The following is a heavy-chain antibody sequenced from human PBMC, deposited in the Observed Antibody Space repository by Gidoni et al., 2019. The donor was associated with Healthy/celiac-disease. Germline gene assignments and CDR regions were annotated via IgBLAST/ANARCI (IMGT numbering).Heavy chain of an antibody. V-gene: IGHV2-70*15. Sequence: QVTLRESGPALVKPTQTLTLTCTFSGFSLSTSGMCVSWIRQPPGKALEWLARIDWDDDKYYSTSLKTRLTISTDTSKNQVVLTMTNMDPVDTATYYCARIPPNYYGSGSYYFDYWGQGTLVTVSS. CDR2: IDWDDDK. J-gene: IGHJ4*02. CDR1: GFSLSTSGMC. D-gene: IGHD3-10*01. CDR3: ARIPPNYYGSGSYYFDY.